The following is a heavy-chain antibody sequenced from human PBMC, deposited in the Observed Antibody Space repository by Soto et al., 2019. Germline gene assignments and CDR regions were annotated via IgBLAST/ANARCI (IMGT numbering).Heavy chain of an antibody. CDR3: ARDLPLYCRGDCNFDF. CDR2: ISYDGGER. CDR1: GFIFSRYG. J-gene: IGHJ4*02. V-gene: IGHV3-30*03. D-gene: IGHD2-21*02. Sequence: GGSLRLSCGGSGFIFSRYGMHWVRQAPGKGLEWVTGISYDGGERFYADSVKGGFTISRDNSKNRLDLQMSSLRPEDTAVYYCARDLPLYCRGDCNFDFWGQGARVTVSS.